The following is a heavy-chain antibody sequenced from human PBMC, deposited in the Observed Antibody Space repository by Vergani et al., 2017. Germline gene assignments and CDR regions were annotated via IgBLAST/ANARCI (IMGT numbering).Heavy chain of an antibody. CDR2: ISYDGSNK. CDR3: ARARSGSRIRRPNDAFDI. J-gene: IGHJ3*02. V-gene: IGHV3-30-3*01. CDR1: GFTFNHYA. D-gene: IGHD1-26*01. Sequence: VQLLESGGDLVQPGGSLRLSCAASGFTFNHYAMNWVRQAPGKGLEWVAVISYDGSNKYYADSVKGRFTISRDNSKNTLYLQMNSLRAEDTAVYYCARARSGSRIRRPNDAFDIWGQGTMVTVSS.